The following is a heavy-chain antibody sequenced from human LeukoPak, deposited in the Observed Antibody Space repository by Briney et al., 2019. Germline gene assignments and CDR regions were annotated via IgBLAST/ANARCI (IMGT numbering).Heavy chain of an antibody. CDR2: IYYSGST. V-gene: IGHV4-39*01. CDR1: GGSISSSSYY. Sequence: PSETLSLTCTVSGGSISSSSYYWGWIRQPPGKGLEWIGGIYYSGSTYYNPSLKSRVTISVDTSKNQFSLKLSSVTAADTAVYYCARQGRNRYCSGGSCSSYWGQGTLVTVSS. J-gene: IGHJ4*02. CDR3: ARQGRNRYCSGGSCSSY. D-gene: IGHD2-15*01.